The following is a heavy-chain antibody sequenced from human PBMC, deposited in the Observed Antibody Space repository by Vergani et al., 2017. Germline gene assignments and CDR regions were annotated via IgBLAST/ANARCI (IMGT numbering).Heavy chain of an antibody. J-gene: IGHJ6*02. Sequence: EVQMVESGGGLVKPGGSLRLSCVASGFTFSHYSMNWVRQAPGKGLEWVSSISGNNDEVYYADSVKGRFTISRDNSKNTLYLQMKSLRAEDTAVYYCAKVMSRIAAVSNPRYGMDVWNQRTTVTVSS. CDR2: ISGNNDEV. D-gene: IGHD6-13*01. V-gene: IGHV3-21*01. CDR3: AKVMSRIAAVSNPRYGMDV. CDR1: GFTFSHYS.